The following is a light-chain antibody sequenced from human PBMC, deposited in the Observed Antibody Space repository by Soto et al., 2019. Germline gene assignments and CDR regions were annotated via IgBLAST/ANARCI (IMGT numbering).Light chain of an antibody. CDR1: QSVSNNY. V-gene: IGKV3-20*01. CDR3: QQSGSSPLT. CDR2: GAS. J-gene: IGKJ4*01. Sequence: EIVLTQSPGTLSLSPWERATLSCRASQSVSNNYLAWYQQKPGQAPRLLLYGASSRATGIPDRFSGSGSATDFTLTISRLEPEDFAVYFCQQSGSSPLTFGGGTKVDIK.